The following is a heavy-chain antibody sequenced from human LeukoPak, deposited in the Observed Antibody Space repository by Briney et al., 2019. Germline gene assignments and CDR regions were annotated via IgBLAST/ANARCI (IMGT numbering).Heavy chain of an antibody. CDR1: GGSISSYY. CDR3: AKRGEGYTAAANGYYFDY. J-gene: IGHJ4*02. Sequence: SETLSLTCTVSGGSISSYYWSWIRQPPGKGLEWIGYIYYSGSTNYNPSLKSRVTISVDTSKNQFSLKLSSVTAADTAVYYCAKRGEGYTAAANGYYFDYWGQGTLVTVSS. CDR2: IYYSGST. D-gene: IGHD6-13*01. V-gene: IGHV4-59*12.